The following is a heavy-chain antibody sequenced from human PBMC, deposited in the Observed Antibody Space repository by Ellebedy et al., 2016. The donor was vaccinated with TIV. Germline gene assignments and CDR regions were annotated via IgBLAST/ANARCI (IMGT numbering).Heavy chain of an antibody. V-gene: IGHV3-74*01. CDR3: TRESIRYFDWDY. J-gene: IGHJ4*02. CDR2: INTDGSPA. D-gene: IGHD3-9*01. Sequence: PGGSLRPSCQLSGFTFSGSSMPWVRQVPGKGPEWVARINTDGSPASYADSVEGRFTISRDNARKTLFLQVDSLRAEDTAVYYCTRESIRYFDWDYWGQGTLVSVSS. CDR1: GFTFSGSS.